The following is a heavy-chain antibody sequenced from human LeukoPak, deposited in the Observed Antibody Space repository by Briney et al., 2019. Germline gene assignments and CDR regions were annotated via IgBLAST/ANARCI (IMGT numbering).Heavy chain of an antibody. J-gene: IGHJ4*02. CDR1: GFTVSSNY. CDR3: TTVGIVGATTFGY. CDR2: IKSKTDGGTT. V-gene: IGHV3-15*01. Sequence: GGSLRLSCAASGFTVSSNYMSWVRQAPGKGLEWVGRIKSKTDGGTTDYAAPVKGRFTISRDDSKNTLYLQMNSLKTEDTAVYYCTTVGIVGATTFGYWGQGTLVPVSS. D-gene: IGHD1-26*01.